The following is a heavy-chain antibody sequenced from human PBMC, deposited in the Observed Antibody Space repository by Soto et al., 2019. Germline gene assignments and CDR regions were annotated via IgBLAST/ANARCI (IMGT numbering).Heavy chain of an antibody. CDR3: ARDYCSSTSCYFLFRGMDV. CDR2: IWYDGSNK. CDR1: GFTFSSYG. V-gene: IGHV3-33*01. J-gene: IGHJ6*02. Sequence: GGSLRLSCAASGFTFSSYGMHWVRQAPGKGLEWVAVIWYDGSNKYYADSVKGRFTISRDNSKNTLYLQMNSLRAEDTAVYYCARDYCSSTSCYFLFRGMDVWGQGTTVTVSS. D-gene: IGHD2-2*01.